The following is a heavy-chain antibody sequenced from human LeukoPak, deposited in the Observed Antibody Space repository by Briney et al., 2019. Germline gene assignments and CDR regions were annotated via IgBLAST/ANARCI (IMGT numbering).Heavy chain of an antibody. J-gene: IGHJ4*02. CDR1: GGSISTYY. CDR3: ARDGYSGNDGL. Sequence: PSETLSLTCTVSGGSISTYYWSWIRQPPGKGLEWIGYIYHSGSTKYNPSLKSRVTISVDTSQNQFSLKLSSVTAADTAVYYCARDGYSGNDGLWGQGTLVTVSS. V-gene: IGHV4-59*01. CDR2: IYHSGST. D-gene: IGHD5-12*01.